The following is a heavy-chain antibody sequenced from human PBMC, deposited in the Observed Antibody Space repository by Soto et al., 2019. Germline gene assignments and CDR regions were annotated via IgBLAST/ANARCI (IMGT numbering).Heavy chain of an antibody. CDR1: GFRFSGYW. V-gene: IGHV3-74*01. CDR3: AKARAQYYDFWSGYPVDY. CDR2: IKGDGTAT. D-gene: IGHD3-3*01. J-gene: IGHJ4*02. Sequence: GGSLRLSCAASGFRFSGYWMFWVRQVPGKGLMWVSHIKGDGTATYYADSVRGRFTISRDNSKNTLYLQMNSLRAEDTAVYYCAKARAQYYDFWSGYPVDYWGQGTLVTVSS.